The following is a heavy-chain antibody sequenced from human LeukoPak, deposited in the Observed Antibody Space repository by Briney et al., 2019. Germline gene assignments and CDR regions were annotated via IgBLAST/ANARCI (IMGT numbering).Heavy chain of an antibody. CDR2: IYSGGST. Sequence: GGSLRLSCAASGFTVSSNYMSWVRQAPGKGLEWVSVIYSGGSTYYADSVKGRFTISRDNSKNTLYLQMSSLRSEDTAVYYCARDTTGDGEKGLDYWGQGTLVTVSS. D-gene: IGHD7-27*01. J-gene: IGHJ4*02. V-gene: IGHV3-53*05. CDR1: GFTVSSNY. CDR3: ARDTTGDGEKGLDY.